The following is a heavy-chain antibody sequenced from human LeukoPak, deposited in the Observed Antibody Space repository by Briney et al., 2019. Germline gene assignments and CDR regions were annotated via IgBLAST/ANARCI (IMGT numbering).Heavy chain of an antibody. CDR1: GYTFTSQY. V-gene: IGHV1-8*03. J-gene: IGHJ4*02. D-gene: IGHD3-16*02. Sequence: GASVKVSCKASGYTFTSQYIHWVRQATGQGLEWMGWMNPNSGNTGYAQKFQGRVTITRNTSISTAYMELSSLRSEDTAVYYCARVQYRITFGGVIEQTHFDYWGQGTLVTVSS. CDR3: ARVQYRITFGGVIEQTHFDY. CDR2: MNPNSGNT.